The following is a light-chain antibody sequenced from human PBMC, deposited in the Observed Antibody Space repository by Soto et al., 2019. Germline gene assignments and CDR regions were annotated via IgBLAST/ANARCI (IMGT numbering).Light chain of an antibody. CDR1: SSDDGGSNF. V-gene: IGLV2-8*01. CDR2: EVS. J-gene: IGLJ3*02. Sequence: QSVLTQPPSASGSPGQSVTISCTGTSSDDGGSNFVSWYQQHPGKAPKLMIYEVSKRPSGVPDRFSGSKSGNTAALTVSGLQGEDEDAYYCSSHAGNNNWGVFGGGTKLTVL. CDR3: SSHAGNNNWGV.